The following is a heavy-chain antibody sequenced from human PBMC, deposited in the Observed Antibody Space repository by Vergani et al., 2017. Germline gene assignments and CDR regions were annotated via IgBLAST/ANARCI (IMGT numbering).Heavy chain of an antibody. J-gene: IGHJ2*01. D-gene: IGHD2-15*01. CDR3: ARVRCSGGSCYTRGWYFDL. CDR1: GFTFSSYW. Sequence: EVQLVESGGGLVQPGGSLRLSCAASGFTFSSYWMSWVRQAPGKGLAWVANIKQDGSEKYYVDSVKGRFTISRDNAKNSLYLQMNSLRAEDTAVYYCARVRCSGGSCYTRGWYFDLWGRGTLVTVSS. V-gene: IGHV3-7*01. CDR2: IKQDGSEK.